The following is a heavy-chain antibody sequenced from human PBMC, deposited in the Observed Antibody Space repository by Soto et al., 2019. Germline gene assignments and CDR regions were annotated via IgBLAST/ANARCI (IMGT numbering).Heavy chain of an antibody. D-gene: IGHD3-10*01. CDR2: ISGSGSTI. Sequence: PGGSLRLSCAASGFTFSDYFMTWIRQAPGKGLEWIAYISGSGSTIFYTDSVKGRFTISRDNAKNSLYLQMNSLRAEDTAVYYCARAPLGSGNWFDPWGQGTLVTVSS. V-gene: IGHV3-11*01. CDR1: GFTFSDYF. CDR3: ARAPLGSGNWFDP. J-gene: IGHJ5*02.